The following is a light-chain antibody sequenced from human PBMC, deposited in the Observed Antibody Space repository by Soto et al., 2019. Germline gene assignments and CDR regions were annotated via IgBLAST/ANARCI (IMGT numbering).Light chain of an antibody. CDR3: SSYAGSNNVV. V-gene: IGLV2-8*01. J-gene: IGLJ2*01. CDR2: EVS. CDR1: SSDVGVYNY. Sequence: QSALTQPPSASGSPGQSVTISCTGTSSDVGVYNYVSWYQQHPGNAPKLLIYEVSKRPSGVPDRFSGSKSGNTASLTVSGLQAEDEADFYCSSYAGSNNVVFGGGTKVTVL.